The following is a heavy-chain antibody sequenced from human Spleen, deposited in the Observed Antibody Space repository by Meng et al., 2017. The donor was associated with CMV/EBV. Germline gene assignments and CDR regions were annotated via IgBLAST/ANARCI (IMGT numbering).Heavy chain of an antibody. D-gene: IGHD3-22*01. CDR2: ITAYNGNT. J-gene: IGHJ4*02. CDR1: FSNYG. Sequence: FSNYGITLVRQAPGQGLEWMGWITAYNGNTNYAQKLQGRVTMTTDTFTSTVYMELRSLRSDDTATYYCAHRRPDSSSYWSWGDFDYWGQGTLVTVSS. CDR3: AHRRPDSSSYWSWGDFDY. V-gene: IGHV1-18*01.